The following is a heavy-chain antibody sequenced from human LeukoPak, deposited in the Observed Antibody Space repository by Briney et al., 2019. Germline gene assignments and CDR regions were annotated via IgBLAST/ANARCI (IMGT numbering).Heavy chain of an antibody. CDR1: GFTFSSYA. V-gene: IGHV3-23*01. D-gene: IGHD3-16*02. CDR3: AKGYYDYVWGSYRYGPAPFDY. J-gene: IGHJ4*02. Sequence: PGGSLRLSCAASGFTFSSYAMSWVRQAPGKGLEWVSAISGSGGSTYYADSVKGRSTISRDNSKNTLYLQMNSLRAEDTAVYYCAKGYYDYVWGSYRYGPAPFDYWGQGTLVTVSS. CDR2: ISGSGGST.